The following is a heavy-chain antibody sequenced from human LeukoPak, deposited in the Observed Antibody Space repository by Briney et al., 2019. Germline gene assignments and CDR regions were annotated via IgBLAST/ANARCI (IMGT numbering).Heavy chain of an antibody. CDR1: GFTFSRYA. D-gene: IGHD5-24*01. CDR3: VTGDDSRDGYNPRFDY. CDR2: LSYDGSYQ. V-gene: IGHV3-30*04. Sequence: GGSLRLSRAPSGFTFSRYAMPWVRQAPGKELEGVAVLSYDGSYQYYADSVKGRFTISRDNSKSTLYLQMNSLRAEDTAVYYSVTGDDSRDGYNPRFDYWGQGTLVTVSS. J-gene: IGHJ4*02.